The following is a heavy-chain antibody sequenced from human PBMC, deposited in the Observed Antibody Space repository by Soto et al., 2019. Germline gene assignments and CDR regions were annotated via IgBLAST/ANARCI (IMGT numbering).Heavy chain of an antibody. Sequence: SVKVSCKASGGTFSSYAISWVRQSPGQGLEWMGGIIPIFGTANYAQKFQGRVTITADESTSTAYMELSSLRSEDTAVYYCARDPLGEPYGVTYYYYSGMDVWGQGTTLTVSS. V-gene: IGHV1-69*13. J-gene: IGHJ6*02. CDR2: IIPIFGTA. CDR3: ARDPLGEPYGVTYYYYSGMDV. D-gene: IGHD4-17*01. CDR1: GGTFSSYA.